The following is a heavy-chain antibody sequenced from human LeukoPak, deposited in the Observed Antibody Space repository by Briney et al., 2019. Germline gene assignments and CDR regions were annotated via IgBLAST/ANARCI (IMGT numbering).Heavy chain of an antibody. CDR1: GGSISSYY. CDR2: IYTSGST. J-gene: IGHJ4*02. CDR3: ARGNWGYFTD. Sequence: PSETLSLTCTVSGGSISSYYWSWIRQPAGKGLEWIGRIYTSGSTNYNPSLKSRVSISLDRSKNQFALQLTSVTAADTAMYLCARGNWGYFTDWGQGTLVTVSS. V-gene: IGHV4-4*07. D-gene: IGHD3-3*01.